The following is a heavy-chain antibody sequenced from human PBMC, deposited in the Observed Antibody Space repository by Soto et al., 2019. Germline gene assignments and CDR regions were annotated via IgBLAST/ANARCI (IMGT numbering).Heavy chain of an antibody. CDR1: GFTFSSSW. Sequence: EVQPVESGGGLVQPGGSPRLSCAASGFTFSSSWMHWVRQAPGKGLVWVSRINSGASTTNYADSVKGRFTISRDNAKNTLYLQMDSLTAEDTAVYYCARGPSGWFGYDYWGQGTLVTVSS. D-gene: IGHD6-19*01. J-gene: IGHJ4*02. CDR2: INSGASTT. CDR3: ARGPSGWFGYDY. V-gene: IGHV3-74*01.